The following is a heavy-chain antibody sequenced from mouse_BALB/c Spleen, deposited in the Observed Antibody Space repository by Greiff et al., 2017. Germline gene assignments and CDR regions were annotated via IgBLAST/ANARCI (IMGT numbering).Heavy chain of an antibody. CDR2: IRNKANGYTT. CDR1: GFTFTDYY. Sequence: EVQGVESGGGLVQPGGSLRLSCATSGFTFTDYYMSWVRQPPGKALEWLGFIRNKANGYTTEYSASVKGRFTISRDNSQSILYLQMNTLRAEDSATYYCARDDYDGDAMDYWGQGTSVTVSS. J-gene: IGHJ4*01. V-gene: IGHV7-3*02. CDR3: ARDDYDGDAMDY. D-gene: IGHD2-4*01.